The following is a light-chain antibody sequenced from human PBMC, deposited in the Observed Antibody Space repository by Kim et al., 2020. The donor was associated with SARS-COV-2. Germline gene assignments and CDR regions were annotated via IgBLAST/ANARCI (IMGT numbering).Light chain of an antibody. CDR2: KAS. V-gene: IGKV1-5*03. J-gene: IGKJ2*03. CDR3: QQYKSYLYS. CDR1: QSISSC. Sequence: DIQMTQSPSTLSASVGDRVTITCLASQSISSCLAWYQQKPGKAPKLLIYKASSLESGVPSRFSGSGSGTEFTLTISSLQPDDFATYYCQQYKSYLYSFGQGTKLEI.